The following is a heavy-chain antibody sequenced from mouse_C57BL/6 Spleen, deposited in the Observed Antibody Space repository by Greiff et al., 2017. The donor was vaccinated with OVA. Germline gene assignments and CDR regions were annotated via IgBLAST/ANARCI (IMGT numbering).Heavy chain of an antibody. CDR1: GFTFSDYG. CDR3: ARNGLSYAMDY. Sequence: EVMLVESGGGLVKPGGSLKLSCAASGFTFSDYGMHWVRQAPEKGLEWVAYISSGSSTIYYADTVKGRFTISRDNAKNTLFLQMTSLRSEDTAMYYCARNGLSYAMDYWGQGTSVTVSS. D-gene: IGHD3-1*01. V-gene: IGHV5-17*01. CDR2: ISSGSSTI. J-gene: IGHJ4*01.